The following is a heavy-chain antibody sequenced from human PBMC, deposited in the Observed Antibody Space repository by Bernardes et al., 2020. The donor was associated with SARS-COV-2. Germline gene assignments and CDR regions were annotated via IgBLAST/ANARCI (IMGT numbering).Heavy chain of an antibody. V-gene: IGHV3-23*01. CDR3: AKDWQYCSSTTCYPRGFDY. CDR2: VSGSGGHT. Sequence: GSLRLSCSASGFTFSSHAMNWVRQAPGKGLEWVSAVSGSGGHTYYADSVRGRFTISRDNSENTLYLQMNSLRAEDTALYYCAKDWQYCSSTTCYPRGFDYWGRGTLVTVSS. J-gene: IGHJ4*02. D-gene: IGHD2-2*01. CDR1: GFTFSSHA.